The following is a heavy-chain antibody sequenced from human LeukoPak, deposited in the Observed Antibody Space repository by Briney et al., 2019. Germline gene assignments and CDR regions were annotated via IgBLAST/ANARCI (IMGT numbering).Heavy chain of an antibody. CDR2: IYYSGST. CDR3: ARVNYDYVWGSYRRDAFDI. J-gene: IGHJ3*02. V-gene: IGHV4-31*03. D-gene: IGHD3-16*02. Sequence: PSQTLSLTCTVSGGSISSGGYYWSWIRQHPGKGLEWIGYIYYSGSTYYNPSLKSRVTISVDTSKNQFSVKLSSVTAADTAVYYCARVNYDYVWGSYRRDAFDIWGQGTMVTVSS. CDR1: GGSISSGGYY.